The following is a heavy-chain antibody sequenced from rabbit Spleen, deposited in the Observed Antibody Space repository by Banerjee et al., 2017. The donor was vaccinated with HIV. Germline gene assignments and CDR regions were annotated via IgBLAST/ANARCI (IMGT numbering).Heavy chain of an antibody. CDR1: GVSFSFSSY. D-gene: IGHD8-1*01. CDR3: ARDTGSSFSSYGMDL. CDR2: IEVGSSGFT. J-gene: IGHJ6*01. Sequence: QEQLEESGGGLVKPGASLTLTCTASGVSFSFSSYMCWVRQAPGKGLEWIACIEVGSSGFTYSATWAKGRFTISKTSSTTVTLQMTSLTAADTATYFCARDTGSSFSSYGMDLWGPGTLVTVS. V-gene: IGHV1S45*01.